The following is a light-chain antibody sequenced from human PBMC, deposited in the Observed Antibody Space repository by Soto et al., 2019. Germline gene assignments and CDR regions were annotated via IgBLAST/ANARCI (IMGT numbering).Light chain of an antibody. CDR1: QSISSY. CDR2: AAS. Sequence: GDRVTITCRASQSISSYFNWYQQKPGKAPKLLIYAASSLQSGVPSRFSGSGSGTDFTLTTSSLQPEDFATYYCQQSYSTLKTFGQGTKVDIK. J-gene: IGKJ1*01. V-gene: IGKV1-39*01. CDR3: QQSYSTLKT.